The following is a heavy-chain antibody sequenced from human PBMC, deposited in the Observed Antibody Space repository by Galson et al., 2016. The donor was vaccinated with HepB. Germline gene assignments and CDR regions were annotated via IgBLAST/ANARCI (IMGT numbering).Heavy chain of an antibody. J-gene: IGHJ3*02. Sequence: SVKVSCKASGYTFTNYGISWVRQAPGQGLEWLGTIRVYNGDANLAQKIQGRLTMSTDISTTTAYMELRSLRSDDTAVYYCAGGGVTRGVAFDIWGQGTMVTVSS. CDR3: AGGGVTRGVAFDI. CDR1: GYTFTNYG. V-gene: IGHV1-18*01. D-gene: IGHD3-10*01. CDR2: IRVYNGDA.